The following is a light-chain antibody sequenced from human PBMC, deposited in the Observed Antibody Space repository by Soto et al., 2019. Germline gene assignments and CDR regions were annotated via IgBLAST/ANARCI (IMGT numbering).Light chain of an antibody. CDR3: CSYASSSTYV. CDR1: TRNVGLYQA. V-gene: IGLV2-23*02. J-gene: IGLJ1*01. Sequence: QSARTQPAWVSGLPGQSGTISCTGTTRNVGLYQAISWYQQHPGKAPKLILYEVNQRPSGVSDRFSRSKSGNTASLTISGLQPEDEADYYCCSYASSSTYVFGTGTKVTVL. CDR2: EVN.